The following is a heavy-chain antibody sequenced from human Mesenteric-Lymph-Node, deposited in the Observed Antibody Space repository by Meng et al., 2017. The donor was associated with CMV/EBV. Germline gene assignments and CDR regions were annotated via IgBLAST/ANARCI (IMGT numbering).Heavy chain of an antibody. J-gene: IGHJ6*02. CDR3: ARHCSSWGDFWSGYLKAYYYGMDV. V-gene: IGHV4-39*01. Sequence: YWGGIHKRPGKGLEWMGSIEYSGSTYYNPSLKSRVTISVDTSKNQFSLKLSSVTAADTAVYYCARHCSSWGDFWSGYLKAYYYGMDVWGQGTTVTVSS. CDR2: IEYSGST. D-gene: IGHD3-3*01. CDR1: Y.